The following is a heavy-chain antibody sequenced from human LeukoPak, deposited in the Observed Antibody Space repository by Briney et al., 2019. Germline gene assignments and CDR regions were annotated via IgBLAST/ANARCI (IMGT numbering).Heavy chain of an antibody. CDR1: GFTFSSYW. CDR2: IKQDGSEK. CDR3: ARDWSKYCSSTSCYPAAAFDI. Sequence: GGSLRLSCAASGFTFSSYWMSWVRQAPGKGLEWVANIKQDGSEKYYVDSVKGRFTISRDNAKNSLYLQMNSLRAEDTAVYYCARDWSKYCSSTSCYPAAAFDIWGQGTMVTVSS. V-gene: IGHV3-7*01. J-gene: IGHJ3*02. D-gene: IGHD2-2*01.